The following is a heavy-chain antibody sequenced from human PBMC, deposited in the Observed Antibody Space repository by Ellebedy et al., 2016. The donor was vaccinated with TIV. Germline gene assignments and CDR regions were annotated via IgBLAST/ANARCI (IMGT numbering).Heavy chain of an antibody. D-gene: IGHD4/OR15-4a*01. J-gene: IGHJ4*02. Sequence: GESLKISCKGSGYSFTNYWIGWVRHMPGKGLEWMGIIYPGDSDTRYSPSFEGQVTISVDKSITTAYLEWSSLKASDTALYYCARHETNYVVLDHWGQGTLVTVSS. CDR2: IYPGDSDT. CDR3: ARHETNYVVLDH. V-gene: IGHV5-51*01. CDR1: GYSFTNYW.